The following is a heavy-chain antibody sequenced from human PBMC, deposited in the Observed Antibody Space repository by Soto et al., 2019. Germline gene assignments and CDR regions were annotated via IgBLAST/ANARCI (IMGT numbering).Heavy chain of an antibody. CDR1: GYSFTSQY. D-gene: IGHD3-16*01. V-gene: IGHV1-46*03. J-gene: IGHJ3*02. CDR2: INPNGGST. CDR3: AREQGLRPGGGGTEPLDI. Sequence: QVQLVQSGAEVKKPGASVKISCEASGYSFTSQYVHWVRQAPGQGLEWMGIINPNGGSTPYAQKFRGRGPWTRYTSTGTVSMERSSRKSWGPAVYYCAREQGLRPGGGGTEPLDIWGQGTMVTVAS.